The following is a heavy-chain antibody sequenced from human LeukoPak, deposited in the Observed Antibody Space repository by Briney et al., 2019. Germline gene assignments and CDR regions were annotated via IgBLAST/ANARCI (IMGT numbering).Heavy chain of an antibody. V-gene: IGHV3-43*01. J-gene: IGHJ4*02. CDR2: ISWDGGST. D-gene: IGHD3-22*01. Sequence: GGPLRLSCAASGFTFDDYTMHWVRQAPGKGLEWVSLISWDGGSTYYADSVKGRFTISRDNSKNSLYLQMNSLRTEDTALYYCAKDGTYYDSGIDYWGQGTLVTVSS. CDR1: GFTFDDYT. CDR3: AKDGTYYDSGIDY.